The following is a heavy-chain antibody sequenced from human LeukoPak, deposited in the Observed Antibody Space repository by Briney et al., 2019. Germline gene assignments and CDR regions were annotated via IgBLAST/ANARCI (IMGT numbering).Heavy chain of an antibody. CDR1: GFTFSRYS. D-gene: IGHD6-13*01. CDR3: ARAAGRGGYYFDY. V-gene: IGHV3-48*02. Sequence: GGSLRLSCAASGFTFSRYSMNWVRQAPGKGLEWVSYISGSSSTIYYADSVKGRFTISRDNAKNSLYLQMNSLGDEDTAVYYCARAAGRGGYYFDYWGQGTLVSVSS. J-gene: IGHJ4*02. CDR2: ISGSSSTI.